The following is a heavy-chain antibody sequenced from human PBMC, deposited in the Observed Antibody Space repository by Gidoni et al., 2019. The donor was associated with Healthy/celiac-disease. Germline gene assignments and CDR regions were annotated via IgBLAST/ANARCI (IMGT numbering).Heavy chain of an antibody. V-gene: IGHV1-3*01. CDR3: ARLAATGDSYYDYGMDV. CDR1: GYTFTSYA. CDR2: INAGNGNP. J-gene: IGHJ6*02. D-gene: IGHD1-1*01. Sequence: QVQLVQSVAELKKPCSSVKVSCKASGYTFTSYAMHWVRQAPGQRLEWMGWINAGNGNPKYSQKFQGRVTITRDTSASTAYMELSSLRSEDTAVYYCARLAATGDSYYDYGMDVWGQGTTVTVSS.